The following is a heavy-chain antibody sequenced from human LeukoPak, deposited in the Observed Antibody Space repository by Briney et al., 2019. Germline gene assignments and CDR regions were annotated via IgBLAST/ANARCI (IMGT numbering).Heavy chain of an antibody. D-gene: IGHD3-22*01. CDR1: GGSISSYY. CDR3: ARGAYYYDSSGYYYGRYFDL. CDR2: IYYSGST. V-gene: IGHV4-59*01. J-gene: IGHJ2*01. Sequence: PSETLSLTCSVSGGSISSYYWSWIRQPPGKGLEWIGYIYYSGSTNYNPSLKSRVTISVDTSKNQFSLKLSSVTAADTAVYYCARGAYYYDSSGYYYGRYFDLWGRGTLVTVSS.